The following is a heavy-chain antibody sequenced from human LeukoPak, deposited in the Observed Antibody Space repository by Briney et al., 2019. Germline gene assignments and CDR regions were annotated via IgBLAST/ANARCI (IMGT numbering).Heavy chain of an antibody. CDR3: ARLLRGGRDTPMVTMIVVRVKSGAFDI. CDR1: GGAFSGYY. CDR2: INHSGST. J-gene: IGHJ3*02. D-gene: IGHD3-22*01. Sequence: SETLSLTGAVYGGAFSGYYWSWIRQPPGKGLGWRGEINHSGSTNYNPSLKKRMTISVETSKNQFSLTLSSVTAADPAVYYCARLLRGGRDTPMVTMIVVRVKSGAFDIWGQGTMVTVSS. V-gene: IGHV4-34*01.